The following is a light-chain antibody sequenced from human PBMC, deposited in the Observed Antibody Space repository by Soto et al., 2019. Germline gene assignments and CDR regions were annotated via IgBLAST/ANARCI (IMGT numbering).Light chain of an antibody. CDR2: DAS. CDR3: QQLNVYPST. Sequence: IPLTQSPSSLSASVGDRVTITCRASQGISSYLGWYQQKPGKAPNLLIYDASTLHSGVPSRFSGGGSGTDFTLTISSLQPEDFATYYCQQLNVYPSTFGGGTKVEIK. J-gene: IGKJ4*01. CDR1: QGISSY. V-gene: IGKV1-9*01.